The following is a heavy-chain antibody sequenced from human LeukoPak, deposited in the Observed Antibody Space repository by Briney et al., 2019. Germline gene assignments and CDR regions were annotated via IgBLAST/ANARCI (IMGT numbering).Heavy chain of an antibody. CDR2: VNPNTGGI. CDR3: ARDPYSTYFDY. Sequence: AASVKVSCKSSGYTFTGYYMHWVRQDPGQGLEWMGWVNPNTGGINYAQKFQGRVTMTRDTSISAAYMELSRLRSDDTAVYYCARDPYSTYFDYWGQGSLVTVSS. J-gene: IGHJ4*02. CDR1: GYTFTGYY. D-gene: IGHD5-18*01. V-gene: IGHV1-2*02.